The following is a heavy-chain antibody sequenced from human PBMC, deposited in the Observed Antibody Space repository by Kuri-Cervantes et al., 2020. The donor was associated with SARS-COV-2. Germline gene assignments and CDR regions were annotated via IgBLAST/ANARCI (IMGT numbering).Heavy chain of an antibody. V-gene: IGHV1-18*01. CDR1: AYTFTSYG. CDR2: IDCYNGRT. CDR3: VRDPNCSAGNCYFDY. Sequence: ASVKVSCKASAYTFTSYGISRVRQAPGRELEWMAWIDCYNGRTEYARTLQGRLTVTTDASTSTAYMELRSLRSDDTAVYYCVRDPNCSAGNCYFDYWGQGTQVTVSS. J-gene: IGHJ4*02. D-gene: IGHD2-15*01.